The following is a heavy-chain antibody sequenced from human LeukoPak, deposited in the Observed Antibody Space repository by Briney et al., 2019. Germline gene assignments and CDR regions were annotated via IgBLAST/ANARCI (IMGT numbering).Heavy chain of an antibody. CDR2: FDPEDGET. CDR1: GYTLTELS. J-gene: IGHJ4*02. V-gene: IGHV1-24*01. Sequence: ASVKASCKVSGYTLTELSMHWVRQAPGKGLEWMGGFDPEDGETIYAQKFQGRVTMTEDTSTDTAYMELSSLRSEDTAVYYCATLGTYDSPIAVAASFDYWGQGTLVTVSS. D-gene: IGHD6-19*01. CDR3: ATLGTYDSPIAVAASFDY.